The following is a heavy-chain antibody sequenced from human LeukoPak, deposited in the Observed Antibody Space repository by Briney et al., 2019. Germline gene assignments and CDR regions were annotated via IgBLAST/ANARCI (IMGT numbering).Heavy chain of an antibody. CDR1: GGTFSGYY. CDR3: PRGVRDYDIWTY. D-gene: IGHD3/OR15-3a*01. V-gene: IGHV4-34*01. J-gene: IGHJ4*02. Sequence: PAETLSLTCAVYGGTFSGYYWSWIRQPPGKGLEWIGEINHSGSTNYNPSVLSGVTIYVDKSKNQFSLKLGSVTAADTAVDYCPRGVRDYDIWTYWGEGTLVTVSS. CDR2: INHSGST.